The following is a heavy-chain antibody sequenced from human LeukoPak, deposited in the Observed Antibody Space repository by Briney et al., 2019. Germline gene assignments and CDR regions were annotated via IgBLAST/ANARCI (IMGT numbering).Heavy chain of an antibody. V-gene: IGHV4-59*08. J-gene: IGHJ4*02. Sequence: SETLSLTCTVSGGSISSYYWSWIRQPPGKGLGWIGYIYYSGSTNYNPSLKSRVTISVDTSKNQFSLKLSSVTAADTAMYYCARWRGSYYYDSSGFYDYWGQGTLVTVSS. CDR3: ARWRGSYYYDSSGFYDY. CDR2: IYYSGST. D-gene: IGHD3-22*01. CDR1: GGSISSYY.